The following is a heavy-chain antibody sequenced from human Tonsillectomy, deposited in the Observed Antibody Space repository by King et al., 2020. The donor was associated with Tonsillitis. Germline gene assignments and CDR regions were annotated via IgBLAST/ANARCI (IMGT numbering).Heavy chain of an antibody. D-gene: IGHD6-19*01. J-gene: IGHJ5*02. CDR1: GYTFSRHW. Sequence: VQLVESGAEMKKPGASVKVSCTASGYTFSRHWMHWVRQAPGRGLEWMGIINPDSGYTIYAQKFQGRVTITRDTSTSTVYMELSSLRSEDTAIYYCARELSREVADVMSWWFDPWGQGTLVTVSS. CDR2: INPDSGYT. V-gene: IGHV1-46*01. CDR3: ARELSREVADVMSWWFDP.